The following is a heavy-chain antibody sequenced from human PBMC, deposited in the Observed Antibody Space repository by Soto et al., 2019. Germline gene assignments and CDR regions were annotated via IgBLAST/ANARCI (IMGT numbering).Heavy chain of an antibody. D-gene: IGHD3-22*01. CDR3: ARDYPSMRWVLKHAFDI. CDR2: ISYDGSNK. Sequence: GGSLRLSCAASGFTFISYAMHWVLQAPGKGLEWVAVISYDGSNKYYADSVKGRFTISRDNSKNTLYLQMNSLRAEDTAVYYCARDYPSMRWVLKHAFDIWGQGTMVTVSS. CDR1: GFTFISYA. V-gene: IGHV3-30-3*01. J-gene: IGHJ3*02.